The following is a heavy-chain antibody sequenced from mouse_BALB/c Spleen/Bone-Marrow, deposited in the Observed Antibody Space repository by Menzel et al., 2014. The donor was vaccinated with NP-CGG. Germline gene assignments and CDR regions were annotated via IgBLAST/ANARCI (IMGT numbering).Heavy chain of an antibody. CDR3: ARGDYYGYAMDY. CDR2: INPYNGGT. V-gene: IGHV1-18*01. J-gene: IGHJ4*01. D-gene: IGHD1-1*01. CDR1: GYSSTGYT. Sequence: EVKLVESGPELVKPGASMKISCKASGYSSTGYTMNWVKQSHGKNLEWIGLINPYNGGTSYNQKSKGKATLTVDKSSSTAYMELLSLTSEDSAVYYCARGDYYGYAMDYWGQGTSVTVSS.